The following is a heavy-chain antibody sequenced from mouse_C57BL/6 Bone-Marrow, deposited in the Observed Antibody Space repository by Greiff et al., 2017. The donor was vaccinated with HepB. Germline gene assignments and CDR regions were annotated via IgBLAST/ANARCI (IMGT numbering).Heavy chain of an antibody. CDR2: IHPNSGST. Sequence: QVQLQQSGAELVKPGASVKLSCKASGYTFTSYWMHWVKQRPGQGLEWIGMIHPNSGSTNYNEKFKSKATLTVDKSSSTAYMQLSSLTSEDSAVYYCARDYGSSLAYWGQGTLVTVSA. CDR1: GYTFTSYW. J-gene: IGHJ3*01. V-gene: IGHV1-64*01. D-gene: IGHD1-1*01. CDR3: ARDYGSSLAY.